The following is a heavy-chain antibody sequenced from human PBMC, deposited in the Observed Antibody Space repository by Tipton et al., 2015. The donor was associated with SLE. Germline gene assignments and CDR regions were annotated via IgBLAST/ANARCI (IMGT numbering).Heavy chain of an antibody. V-gene: IGHV3-53*05. CDR2: ISPGGSA. CDR3: AREGVSSPDY. J-gene: IGHJ4*02. D-gene: IGHD6-13*01. Sequence: SLRLSCVASGFTVSGIYLTWVRQAPGKGLQWVSVISPGGSAYYADSVKGRFTISRDTSMNTLYLQMNSLRPEDTAVYFCAREGVSSPDYWGQGTLVTVSS. CDR1: GFTVSGIY.